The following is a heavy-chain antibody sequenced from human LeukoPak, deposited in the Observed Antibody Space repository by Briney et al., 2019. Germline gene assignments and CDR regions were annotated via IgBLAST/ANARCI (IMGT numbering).Heavy chain of an antibody. CDR1: GFTFSSYW. V-gene: IGHV3-74*01. CDR3: ARATLDIVGATRTFDY. Sequence: GGSLRLSCAASGFTFSSYWMHWVRQAPGKGLVWVSRINTDGNSTSYADSVKGRFTISRDNASNTLYMQMNSLRAEDTAVYYCARATLDIVGATRTFDYWGQGTLVTVSS. D-gene: IGHD2-2*03. CDR2: INTDGNST. J-gene: IGHJ4*02.